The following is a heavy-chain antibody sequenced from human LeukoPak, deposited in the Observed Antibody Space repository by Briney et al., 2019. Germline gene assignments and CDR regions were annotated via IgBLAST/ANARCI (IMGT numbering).Heavy chain of an antibody. Sequence: PGGSLRLSCAASGFTFSSYDMHWVRQATGRGLEWVSSIGTAADTYYPGSVKGRFTISRENAKNSLYLQMNSLRAGDTAVYYCARGPIVGITETKGYFDHWGQGILATVSS. V-gene: IGHV3-13*01. J-gene: IGHJ4*02. D-gene: IGHD1-7*01. CDR3: ARGPIVGITETKGYFDH. CDR1: GFTFSSYD. CDR2: IGTAADT.